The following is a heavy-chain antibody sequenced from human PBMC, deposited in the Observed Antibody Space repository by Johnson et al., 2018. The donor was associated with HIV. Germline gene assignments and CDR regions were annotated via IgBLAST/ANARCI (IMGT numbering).Heavy chain of an antibody. CDR1: GFTFSDYY. CDR3: AREYYYESPEAFDI. Sequence: QVQLVESGGGLVKPGGSLRLSCAASGFTFSDYYMSWIRQAPGKGLEWVSYISSSGSTIYYADSVKGRFTISRDNSKNTLYLQMNSLRAEDTAVYYCAREYYYESPEAFDIWGQGTMVTVSS. D-gene: IGHD3-22*01. CDR2: ISSSGSTI. V-gene: IGHV3-11*01. J-gene: IGHJ3*02.